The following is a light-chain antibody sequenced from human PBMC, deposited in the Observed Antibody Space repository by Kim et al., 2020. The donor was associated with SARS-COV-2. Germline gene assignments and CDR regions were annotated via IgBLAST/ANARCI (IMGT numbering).Light chain of an antibody. Sequence: QSALTQPASVSGSPGQSITISCTGTSSDVGGYNHVSWYQQHPGKAPKLMIYDVSQRPSGVSNRFSGSKSGNTASLTISGLQAEDEADYYCSSYTSSITYVFGTGTKVTVL. CDR2: DVS. CDR1: SSDVGGYNH. V-gene: IGLV2-14*01. J-gene: IGLJ1*01. CDR3: SSYTSSITYV.